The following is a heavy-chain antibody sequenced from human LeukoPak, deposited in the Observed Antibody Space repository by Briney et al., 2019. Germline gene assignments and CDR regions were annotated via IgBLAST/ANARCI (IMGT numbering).Heavy chain of an antibody. Sequence: SVKVSCKASGGTFSSYAISWVRQAPGQGLEWMGGIIPIFGTANYAQKFQGRVTITADKSTSTAYMELSSLRSEDTAVYYCASSHSMVRGVIDAFDIWGQGTMVTVSS. D-gene: IGHD3-10*01. CDR3: ASSHSMVRGVIDAFDI. CDR1: GGTFSSYA. CDR2: IIPIFGTA. V-gene: IGHV1-69*06. J-gene: IGHJ3*02.